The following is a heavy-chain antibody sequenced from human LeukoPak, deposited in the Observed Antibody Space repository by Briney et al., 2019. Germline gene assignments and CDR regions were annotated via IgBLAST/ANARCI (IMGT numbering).Heavy chain of an antibody. CDR3: ASLGGFAI. V-gene: IGHV4-61*02. Sequence: SETLSLTCTVSGDSISSGSYYWNWIRQPAGKGLEWIGRFYISGGTNYDPSLKSRVTISVDTSKNQFSLKLTSVTAADTAVYYCASLGGFAIWGQGTVVTVSS. CDR1: GDSISSGSYY. J-gene: IGHJ3*02. CDR2: FYISGGT.